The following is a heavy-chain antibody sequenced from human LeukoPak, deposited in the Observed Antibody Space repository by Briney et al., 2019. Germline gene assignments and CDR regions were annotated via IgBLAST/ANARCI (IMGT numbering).Heavy chain of an antibody. V-gene: IGHV4-59*01. Sequence: KTSETLSLTCTVSGGSISSYYWSWIRQPPGKGLEWIGYIYYSGSTNYNPSLKSRVTISVDTSKNQFSLKLSSVTAADTAVYYCARAVTRVRGSDAFGIWGQGTMVTVSS. CDR2: IYYSGST. J-gene: IGHJ3*02. CDR1: GGSISSYY. D-gene: IGHD3-10*01. CDR3: ARAVTRVRGSDAFGI.